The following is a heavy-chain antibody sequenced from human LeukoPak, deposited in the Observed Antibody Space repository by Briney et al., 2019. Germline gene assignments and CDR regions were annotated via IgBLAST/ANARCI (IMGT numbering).Heavy chain of an antibody. Sequence: GGSLRLSCAASGFTFSSYAMSWVRQAPGKGLEWVSAISGSGGSTYYADSVKGRFTISRDNSKNTLYLQMNSLRAEDTAVYYCAKDQGVVVTATEYFQHWGQGTLVTVSS. CDR2: ISGSGGST. CDR3: AKDQGVVVTATEYFQH. J-gene: IGHJ1*01. CDR1: GFTFSSYA. D-gene: IGHD2-21*02. V-gene: IGHV3-23*01.